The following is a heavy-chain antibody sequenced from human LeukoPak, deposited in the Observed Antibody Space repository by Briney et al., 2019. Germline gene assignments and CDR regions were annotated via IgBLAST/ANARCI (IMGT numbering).Heavy chain of an antibody. CDR3: ARSEGYYGSGSPTPFDY. V-gene: IGHV3-30-3*01. CDR1: GFTFSSYA. J-gene: IGHJ4*02. CDR2: ISYDGSNK. D-gene: IGHD3-10*01. Sequence: QPGGSLRLSCAASGFTFSSYAMHWVRQAPGKGLEWVAVISYDGSNKYYADSVKGRFTISRDNSKNTLYLQMNSLRAEDTAVYYCARSEGYYGSGSPTPFDYWGQGTLVTVSS.